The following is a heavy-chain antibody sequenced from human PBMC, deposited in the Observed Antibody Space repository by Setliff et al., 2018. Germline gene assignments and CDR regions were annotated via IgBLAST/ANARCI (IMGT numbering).Heavy chain of an antibody. D-gene: IGHD1-1*01. Sequence: SETLSLTCAVSANTLSTSYYWGWVRQPPGKGLEWIGRIHPSGSTNYNPSLKSRVTISVDTSKNQFSLKVSSVTAADTAVYYCARTTGSTHNWLDPWGPGTLVTVSS. CDR3: ARTTGSTHNWLDP. V-gene: IGHV4-38-2*01. CDR2: IHPSGST. CDR1: ANTLSTSYY. J-gene: IGHJ5*02.